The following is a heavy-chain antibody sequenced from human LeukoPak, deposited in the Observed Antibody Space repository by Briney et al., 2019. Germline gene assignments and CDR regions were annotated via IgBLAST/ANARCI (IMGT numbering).Heavy chain of an antibody. CDR3: ARDPSDTAMATGGYFDY. J-gene: IGHJ4*02. V-gene: IGHV4-59*01. D-gene: IGHD5-18*01. CDR2: IYYSGST. CDR1: GGSFSGYY. Sequence: SETLSLTCAVYGGSFSGYYWSWIRQPPGKGLEWIGYIYYSGSTNYNPSLKSRVTISVDTSKNQFSLKLSSVTAADTAVYYCARDPSDTAMATGGYFDYWGQGTLVTVSS.